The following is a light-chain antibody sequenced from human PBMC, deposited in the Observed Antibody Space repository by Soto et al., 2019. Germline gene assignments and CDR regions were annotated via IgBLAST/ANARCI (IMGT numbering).Light chain of an antibody. CDR1: TGAVTSNHH. J-gene: IGLJ2*01. CDR2: DTS. Sequence: QSVLTQEPSLTVSPGGTVTLTCGSSTGAVTSNHHPYWFQQKAGQAPRTLIYDTSNKHSWTPARFSGSLLGDKAALTLSGAQPEDEAQYYCLLSHNAARVFGGGTKLTVL. V-gene: IGLV7-46*01. CDR3: LLSHNAARV.